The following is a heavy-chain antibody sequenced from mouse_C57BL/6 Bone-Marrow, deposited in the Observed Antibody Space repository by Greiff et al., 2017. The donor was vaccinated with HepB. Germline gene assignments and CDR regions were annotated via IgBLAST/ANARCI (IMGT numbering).Heavy chain of an antibody. CDR3: ARPYYSNYVNAMDD. CDR2: IGPEDGET. V-gene: IGHV14-2*01. J-gene: IGHJ4*01. Sequence: VQLQQSGAELVKPGASVKLSCTASGFNIKDYYMHWVKQRTEQGLEWIGMIGPEDGETKYATKFQGKATLTADTSSNTAYLQLSSLTSEDTAVYYGARPYYSNYVNAMDDWGQGTSVTVSS. D-gene: IGHD2-5*01. CDR1: GFNIKDYY.